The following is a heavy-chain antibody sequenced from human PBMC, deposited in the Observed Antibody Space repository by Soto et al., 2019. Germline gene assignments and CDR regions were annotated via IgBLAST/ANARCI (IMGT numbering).Heavy chain of an antibody. D-gene: IGHD3-3*01. Sequence: ASVKVSCKVSGYTLTELSMHWVRQAPGKGLEWMGGFDPEDGETIYAQKFEGRVTMTEDTSKDTAYMELSSLRSEDTAVDYCATHPTKVLRLLDRDMVVGAYWGHGTLVTDSS. CDR2: FDPEDGET. J-gene: IGHJ4*01. CDR1: GYTLTELS. V-gene: IGHV1-24*01. CDR3: ATHPTKVLRLLDRDMVVGAY.